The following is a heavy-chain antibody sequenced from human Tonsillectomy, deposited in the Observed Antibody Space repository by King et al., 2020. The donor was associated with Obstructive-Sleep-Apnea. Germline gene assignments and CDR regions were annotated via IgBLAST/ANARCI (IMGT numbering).Heavy chain of an antibody. CDR2: IYPGDSDT. Sequence: VQLVESGAELKKPGESLKISCEASGYSFTNYWMGWVRQMPGKGPEWMGSIYPGDSDTTYGPSFHGHVTISADKSNNTAYLQWSSLKASDTEMYYCARRGAAAGVYYFDYWGQGTLVTVSS. D-gene: IGHD6-13*01. V-gene: IGHV5-51*01. CDR1: GYSFTNYW. CDR3: ARRGAAAGVYYFDY. J-gene: IGHJ4*02.